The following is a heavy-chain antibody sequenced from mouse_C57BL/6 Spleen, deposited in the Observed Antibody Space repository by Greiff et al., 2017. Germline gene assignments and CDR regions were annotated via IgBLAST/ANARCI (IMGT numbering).Heavy chain of an antibody. Sequence: VQLQQPGAELVMPGASVKLSCKASGYTFTSYWMHWVKQRPGQGLEWIGEIDPSDSYTNYNQKFKGKSTLTVDKSSSTAYMQLSSLTSEDSAVYYCARGDGSNYSWFAYWGQGTLVTVSA. D-gene: IGHD1-1*01. V-gene: IGHV1-69*01. CDR2: IDPSDSYT. J-gene: IGHJ3*01. CDR1: GYTFTSYW. CDR3: ARGDGSNYSWFAY.